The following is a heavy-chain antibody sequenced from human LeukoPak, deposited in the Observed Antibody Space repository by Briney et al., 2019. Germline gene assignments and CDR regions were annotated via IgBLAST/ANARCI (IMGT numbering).Heavy chain of an antibody. Sequence: GESLKISCKGSGYSFTSYWIGWVRQMPGKGLEWMGIIYPGDSDTRYSPSFQGQVTISADKFISTAYLQWSSLKASDTAMYYCARWRYGDALNYYYMDVCGKGTAVTVSS. J-gene: IGHJ6*03. V-gene: IGHV5-51*01. CDR2: IYPGDSDT. D-gene: IGHD4-17*01. CDR1: GYSFTSYW. CDR3: ARWRYGDALNYYYMDV.